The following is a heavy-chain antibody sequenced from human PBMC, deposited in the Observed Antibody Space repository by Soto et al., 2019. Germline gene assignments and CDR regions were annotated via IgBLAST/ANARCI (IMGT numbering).Heavy chain of an antibody. J-gene: IGHJ4*02. CDR3: ARGWVRGVIPY. CDR2: INHSGST. Sequence: QVQLQQWGAGLLKPSETLSLTCAVYGGSFSGYYWSWIRQPPGKGLEWIGEINHSGSTNYNPSLKSRVTISVDTSKNQFSLKLSSVTAADTAVYYCARGWVRGVIPYWGQGTLVTVSS. CDR1: GGSFSGYY. D-gene: IGHD3-10*01. V-gene: IGHV4-34*01.